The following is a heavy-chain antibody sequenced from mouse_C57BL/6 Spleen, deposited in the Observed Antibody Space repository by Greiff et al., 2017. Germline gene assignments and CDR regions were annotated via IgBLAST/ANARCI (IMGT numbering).Heavy chain of an antibody. CDR1: GFTFSDYG. CDR2: ISSGSSTI. Sequence: DVMLVESGGGLVKPGGSLKLSCAASGFTFSDYGMHWVRQAPEKGLEWVAYISSGSSTIYYADTVKGRFTISRDNAKNTLFLQMTSLRSEDTAMYYCARINGTFWYFDVWGTGTTVTVSS. D-gene: IGHD1-1*01. J-gene: IGHJ1*03. CDR3: ARINGTFWYFDV. V-gene: IGHV5-17*01.